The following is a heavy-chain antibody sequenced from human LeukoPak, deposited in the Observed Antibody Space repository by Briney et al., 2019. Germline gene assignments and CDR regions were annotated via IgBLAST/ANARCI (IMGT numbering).Heavy chain of an antibody. J-gene: IGHJ4*02. CDR3: ARALLSDYDSSPTDY. CDR2: ISSSGSTI. D-gene: IGHD3-22*01. V-gene: IGHV3-11*01. CDR1: GFTFSDYY. Sequence: GGSLRLSCAASGFTFSDYYMSWIRQAPGKGLEWVSYISSSGSTIYYADSVKGRFTISRDNAKNSLYLQMNSLRAEDTAVYYCARALLSDYDSSPTDYWGQGTLVTVSS.